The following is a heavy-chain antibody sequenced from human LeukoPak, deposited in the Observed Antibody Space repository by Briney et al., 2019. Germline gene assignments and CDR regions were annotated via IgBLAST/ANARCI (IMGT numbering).Heavy chain of an antibody. CDR1: GFTLSIYA. CDR3: AKDMSYDYYYFRDV. D-gene: IGHD2-2*01. J-gene: IGHJ6*03. CDR2: ISWNSGSI. V-gene: IGHV3-9*01. Sequence: GWTLRLSSTASGFTLSIYALSWVRQAPRKGLEWVSGISWNSGSIGYADSVKGRFTISRDNAKNSLYLQMNSLRAEDTALYYCAKDMSYDYYYFRDVWGKGTTVTISS.